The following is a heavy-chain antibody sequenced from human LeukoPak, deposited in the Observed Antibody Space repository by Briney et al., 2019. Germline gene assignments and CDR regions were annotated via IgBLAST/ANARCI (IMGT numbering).Heavy chain of an antibody. CDR3: ARVAVAGTIFDY. Sequence: TGGSPRLSCAASGFTFSSYGMHWVRQAPGKGLEWVAVIWYDGSNKYYADSVKGRFTISRDNSKNTLYLQMNSLRAEDTAVYYCARVAVAGTIFDYWGQGTLVTVSS. CDR2: IWYDGSNK. CDR1: GFTFSSYG. J-gene: IGHJ4*02. D-gene: IGHD6-19*01. V-gene: IGHV3-33*01.